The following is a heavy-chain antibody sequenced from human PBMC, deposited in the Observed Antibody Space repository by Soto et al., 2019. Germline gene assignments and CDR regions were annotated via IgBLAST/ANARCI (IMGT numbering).Heavy chain of an antibody. J-gene: IGHJ4*02. CDR3: ARAVAGIPFDY. V-gene: IGHV4-34*01. CDR1: GGSFSGYY. D-gene: IGHD6-19*01. Sequence: PSETLSLTCAVYGGSFSGYYWSWIRQPPGKGLEWIGYIYHSGSTYYNPSLKSRVTISVDRSKNQFSLKLTSVTAADTAVYYCARAVAGIPFDYWGQGTLVTVSS. CDR2: IYHSGST.